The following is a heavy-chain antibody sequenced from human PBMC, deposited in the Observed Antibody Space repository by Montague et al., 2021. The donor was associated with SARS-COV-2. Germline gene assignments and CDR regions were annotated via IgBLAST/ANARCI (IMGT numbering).Heavy chain of an antibody. CDR3: ARDGDYGGTWYSFLQN. D-gene: IGHD4-17*01. V-gene: IGHV6-1*01. Sequence: CAISGDSVSSDTAAWHWIRQSPSRGLEWLGRTFYRSQWHTDSAASVRSRISFSGDISKNQFSLRLNSVTPEDTAIYYCARDGDYGGTWYSFLQNWGQGTLVIVSS. J-gene: IGHJ1*01. CDR2: TFYRSQWHT. CDR1: GDSVSSDTAA.